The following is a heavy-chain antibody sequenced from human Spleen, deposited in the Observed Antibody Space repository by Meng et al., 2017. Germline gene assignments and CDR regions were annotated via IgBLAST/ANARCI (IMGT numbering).Heavy chain of an antibody. D-gene: IGHD6-19*01. J-gene: IGHJ4*02. CDR2: IYHSGST. V-gene: IGHV4-38-2*01. CDR1: GYSISSGFY. CDR3: ARRSGWYGYYFDY. Sequence: SETLSLTCSVSGYSISSGFYWGWIRQPPGKGLEWIGSIYHSGSTYYDPSLKSRVTISVDTSNNQFSLNLNSVTATDTAVYYCARRSGWYGYYFDYWGQGTLVTVSS.